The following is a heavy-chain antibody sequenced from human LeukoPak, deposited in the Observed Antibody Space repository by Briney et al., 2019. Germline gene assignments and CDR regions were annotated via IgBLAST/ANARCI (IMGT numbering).Heavy chain of an antibody. V-gene: IGHV4-39*07. J-gene: IGHJ5*02. CDR1: GGSIGSSNYY. D-gene: IGHD6-19*01. CDR2: IYYSGTT. Sequence: SETLSLTCTVSGGSIGSSNYYWGWIRQPPGKGLEWVGSIYYSGTTYYNPSLKSRVTISVDTSKNQFSLNLSSVTAADTAVYYCAKTGRPNNSGWYRWFDPWGQGTLVTVSS. CDR3: AKTGRPNNSGWYRWFDP.